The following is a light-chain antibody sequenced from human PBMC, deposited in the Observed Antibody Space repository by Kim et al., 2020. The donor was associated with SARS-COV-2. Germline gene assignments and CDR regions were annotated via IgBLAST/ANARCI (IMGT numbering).Light chain of an antibody. Sequence: DLEQTATISCGGPTIGEKNVYGCQRKPGAAPVLAIYMDYNRPSGIPERFSVSISVIKATLSITRAQGEDDAEYYCQIWDIRTVVFGGGTQLTVL. CDR3: QIWDIRTVV. CDR2: MDY. J-gene: IGLJ3*02. CDR1: TIGEKN. V-gene: IGLV3-9*01.